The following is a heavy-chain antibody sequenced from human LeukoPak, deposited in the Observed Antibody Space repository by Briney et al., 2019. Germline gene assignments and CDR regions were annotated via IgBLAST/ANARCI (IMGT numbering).Heavy chain of an antibody. CDR3: TRLYLGNFHYDC. Sequence: PGGSLRLSCAASGFTFSGSAMHWVRQASGKGLEWVGRIKSKANNYATAYAAPVKGRFTISRDDSKNTAYLQMNSLKTEDTAVYYCTRLYLGNFHYDCWGQGTLVTVSS. CDR2: IKSKANNYAT. D-gene: IGHD1-7*01. CDR1: GFTFSGSA. J-gene: IGHJ4*02. V-gene: IGHV3-73*01.